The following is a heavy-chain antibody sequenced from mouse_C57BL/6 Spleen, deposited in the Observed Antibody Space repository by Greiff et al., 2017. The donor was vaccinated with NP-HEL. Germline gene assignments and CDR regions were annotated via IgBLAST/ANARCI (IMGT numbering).Heavy chain of an antibody. CDR2: IDPSDSYT. D-gene: IGHD1-1*01. CDR3: ARGGDYVTGDWYFDV. V-gene: IGHV1-59*01. CDR1: GYTFTSYW. Sequence: QVQLQQPGAELVRPGTSVKLSCKASGYTFTSYWMHWVKQRPGQGLEWIGVIDPSDSYTNYNQKFKGKATLTVDKSSSTAYMQRSSLTSEDSAVYYCARGGDYVTGDWYFDVWGTGTTVTVSS. J-gene: IGHJ1*03.